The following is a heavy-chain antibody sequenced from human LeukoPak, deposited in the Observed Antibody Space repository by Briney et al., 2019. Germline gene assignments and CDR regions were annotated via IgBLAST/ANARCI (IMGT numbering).Heavy chain of an antibody. V-gene: IGHV3-30*18. CDR1: GFIFNNYD. CDR3: AKESYSGSYYDV. CDR2: ISRDGKRQ. Sequence: GGSLRLSCATSGFIFNNYDPHWVRQAPGKGLEWLATISRDGKRQFYTDSVKGRFTISRDNSKNTLYLQMNSLRAEDTAVYYCAKESYSGSYYDVWGQGTTVTVSS. D-gene: IGHD1-26*01. J-gene: IGHJ6*02.